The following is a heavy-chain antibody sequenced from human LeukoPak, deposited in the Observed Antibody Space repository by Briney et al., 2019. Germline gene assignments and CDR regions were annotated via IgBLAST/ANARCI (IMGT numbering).Heavy chain of an antibody. D-gene: IGHD5-24*01. Sequence: SETLSLTCTVSGGSISSYYWSWIRQPPGKGLEWIGYISYSGSTNYNPSLKSRVSISVDTSQNQFSLKLSSVTAADTAVYYCARDIGWLQFGGSGSYFDYWGQGTLITVSS. J-gene: IGHJ4*02. CDR3: ARDIGWLQFGGSGSYFDY. V-gene: IGHV4-59*01. CDR2: ISYSGST. CDR1: GGSISSYY.